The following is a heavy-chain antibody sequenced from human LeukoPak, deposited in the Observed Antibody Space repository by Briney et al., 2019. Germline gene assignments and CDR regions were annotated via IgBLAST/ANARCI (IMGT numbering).Heavy chain of an antibody. J-gene: IGHJ4*02. Sequence: LPGGSLRLSCAASGFTFSSYAMHWVRQAPGKGLEWVAVISYGGSNKYYADSVKGRFTISRDNSKNTLYLQMNSLRAEDTAVYYCARHPGVRGVIIRWSSGGYFDYWGQGTLVTVSS. CDR3: ARHPGVRGVIIRWSSGGYFDY. CDR1: GFTFSSYA. CDR2: ISYGGSNK. D-gene: IGHD3-10*01. V-gene: IGHV3-30-3*01.